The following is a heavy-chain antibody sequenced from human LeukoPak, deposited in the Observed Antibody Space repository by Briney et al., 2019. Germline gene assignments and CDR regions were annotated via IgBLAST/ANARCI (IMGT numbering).Heavy chain of an antibody. Sequence: PSETLSLTCTVSGGSISSGGYYWSWIRQHPGKGLEWIGYIYYSGSTYYNPSLKSRVTISVDTSKNQFSLKLSSVTAADTAVYYCARDVSVDDSSGSTIYYYYGMDVWGQGTTVTVSS. D-gene: IGHD3-22*01. CDR1: GGSISSGGYY. J-gene: IGHJ6*02. V-gene: IGHV4-31*03. CDR3: ARDVSVDDSSGSTIYYYYGMDV. CDR2: IYYSGST.